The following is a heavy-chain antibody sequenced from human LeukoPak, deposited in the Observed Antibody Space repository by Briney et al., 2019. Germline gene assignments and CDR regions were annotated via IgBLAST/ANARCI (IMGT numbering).Heavy chain of an antibody. CDR3: ARDPSNTSGRYIYFDY. CDR2: ISTYNGDT. D-gene: IGHD6-19*01. J-gene: IGHJ4*02. CDR1: GYTFTKYG. V-gene: IGHV1-18*01. Sequence: ASVTLSCKGFGYTFTKYGIAWVRQAPGQGLEWMGWISTYNGDTNYAQKFQGRVTMTRDTSANTVYMQLRSLRSDDTAVYYCARDPSNTSGRYIYFDYWGQGTVDRVSS.